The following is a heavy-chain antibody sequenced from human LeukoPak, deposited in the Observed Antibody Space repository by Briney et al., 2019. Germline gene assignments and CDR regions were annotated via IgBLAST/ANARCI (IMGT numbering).Heavy chain of an antibody. CDR1: GGSISSGSYY. CDR3: ARSDPSDAFDI. Sequence: SQTLSLTCTVSGGSISSGSYYWSWIPQPARKGLEWIGRIYTSGSTNYNPSLKSRVTISVDTSKNQSSLKLSSVTAADTAVYYCARSDPSDAFDIWGQGTMVTVSS. CDR2: IYTSGST. V-gene: IGHV4-61*02. J-gene: IGHJ3*02.